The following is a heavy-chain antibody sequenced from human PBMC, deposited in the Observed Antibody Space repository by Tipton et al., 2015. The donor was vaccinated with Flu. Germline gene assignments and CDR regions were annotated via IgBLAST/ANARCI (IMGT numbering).Heavy chain of an antibody. CDR3: ARARGGYAYYFDY. D-gene: IGHD3-22*01. V-gene: IGHV3-53*04. CDR2: IYSGGST. J-gene: IGHJ4*02. CDR1: GFTVSSNY. Sequence: VQLVQSGGGLVQPGGSQRLSCAASGFTVSSNYMSWVRQAPGKGLEWVSVIYSGGSTYYADSVKGRFTISRHNSKNTLYLQMNSLRAEDTAVYYCARARGGYAYYFDYWGQGTLVTVSS.